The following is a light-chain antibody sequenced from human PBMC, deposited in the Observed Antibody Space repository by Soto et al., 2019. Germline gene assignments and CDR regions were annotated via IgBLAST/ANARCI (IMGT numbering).Light chain of an antibody. V-gene: IGKV3-20*01. J-gene: IGKJ1*01. CDR1: QTVTSGY. CDR3: QQYGSSPQT. CDR2: GAS. Sequence: EIVLTQSPDTLSLSPGERATLSCRASQTVTSGYLAWYQQKPGQAPRLLIYGASSRATGIPDRFSGSGSGTDFTLTISRLEPEDFAVYYCQQYGSSPQTFGQGTKVDIK.